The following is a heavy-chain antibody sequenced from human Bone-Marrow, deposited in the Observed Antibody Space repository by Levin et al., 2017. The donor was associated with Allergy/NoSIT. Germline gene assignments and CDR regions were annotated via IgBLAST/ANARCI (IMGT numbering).Heavy chain of an antibody. CDR3: ARLPKLYCSGGSCYYDYYYGMDV. V-gene: IGHV1-18*01. CDR1: GYTFTSYG. CDR2: ISAYNGNT. J-gene: IGHJ6*02. Sequence: GESLKISCKASGYTFTSYGISWVRQAPGQGLEWMGWISAYNGNTNYAQKLQGRVTMTTDTSTSTAYMELRSLRSDDTAVYYCARLPKLYCSGGSCYYDYYYGMDVWGQGTTVTVSS. D-gene: IGHD2-15*01.